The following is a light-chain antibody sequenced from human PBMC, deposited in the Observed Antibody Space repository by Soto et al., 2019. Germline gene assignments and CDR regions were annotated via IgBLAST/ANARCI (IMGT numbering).Light chain of an antibody. CDR2: AAS. J-gene: IGKJ3*01. V-gene: IGKV1-9*01. CDR1: QGISSY. Sequence: DIQLTQSPSFLSASVGDRVTITCRASQGISSYLAWYQQKPGKAPNLLIYAASTLQSRVPSRFSGSGSGTEFTLPISSRQPEDFATDYCQQLNSYPSVTFGPGTKVDIK. CDR3: QQLNSYPSVT.